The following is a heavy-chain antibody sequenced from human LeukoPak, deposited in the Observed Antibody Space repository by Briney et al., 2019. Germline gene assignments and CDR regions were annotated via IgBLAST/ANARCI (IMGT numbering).Heavy chain of an antibody. CDR1: GFTFSSYG. CDR3: ARDSGCRGGVCYSFYDC. CDR2: ISYDGSNK. J-gene: IGHJ4*02. Sequence: GRSLRLSCAASGFTFSSYGMHWVRQAPGKGLEWVAVISYDGSNKYYADSVKGRFTISRDNAKNSLYLQMNSLRVEDTAVYFCARDSGCRGGVCYSFYDCWGQGSLVTVSS. V-gene: IGHV3-30*03. D-gene: IGHD2-21*02.